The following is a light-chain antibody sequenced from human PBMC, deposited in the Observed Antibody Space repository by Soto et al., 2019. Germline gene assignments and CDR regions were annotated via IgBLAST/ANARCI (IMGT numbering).Light chain of an antibody. J-gene: IGKJ4*01. CDR1: QGISSY. CDR3: QQLNSYPLT. V-gene: IGKV1-9*01. Sequence: IQLTQSPSSLSASVGARVTITCRARQGISSYLAWYQQKPGKAPQLLIYAASTLQSGVPSRFSGSGSGTEFTLTISSLQPEDFATYYCQQLNSYPLTFGGGTKVDI. CDR2: AAS.